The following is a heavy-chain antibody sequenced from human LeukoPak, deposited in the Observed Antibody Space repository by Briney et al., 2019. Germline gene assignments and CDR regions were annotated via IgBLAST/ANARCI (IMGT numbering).Heavy chain of an antibody. CDR1: GASVSSSSYC. D-gene: IGHD4-11*01. CDR2: IACYGEN. J-gene: IGHJ4*02. CDR3: ARRNYPYYFDY. Sequence: SDTLSFTCTVSGASVSSSSYCWGWVRQPPGKGLECIATIACYGENYYNPTLKTRVTTSVDTSNNQFSLRLTSMTAADTAVYYCARRNYPYYFDYWGQGTLVTVSS. V-gene: IGHV4-39*01.